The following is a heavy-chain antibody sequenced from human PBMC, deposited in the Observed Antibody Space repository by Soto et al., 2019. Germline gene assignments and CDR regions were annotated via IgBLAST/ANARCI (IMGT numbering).Heavy chain of an antibody. Sequence: QITLKESGPTLVKPTQTLTLTCTFSGFSRSTSGVGVGWIRQPPGKALEWLGIIYWDDDKRYRPSLKSRLTITTDTSKNQVVLTITTMDLVDTATYYCAHSSLHSTAFGPWGQGTLVIVSS. CDR1: GFSRSTSGVG. V-gene: IGHV2-5*02. J-gene: IGHJ5*02. CDR3: AHSSLHSTAFGP. D-gene: IGHD2-21*01. CDR2: IYWDDDK.